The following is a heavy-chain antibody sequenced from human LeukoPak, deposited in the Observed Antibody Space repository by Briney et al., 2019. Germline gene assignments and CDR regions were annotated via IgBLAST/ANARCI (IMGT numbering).Heavy chain of an antibody. J-gene: IGHJ5*02. V-gene: IGHV1-2*02. Sequence: ASVKVSCKVSGYTLTELSMHWVRQAPGQGLEWMGWINPNSGGTNYAQKFQGRVTMTRDTSISTAYMELSRLRSDDTAVYYCARVAVAGRGTAPNWFDPWGQGTLVTVSS. CDR1: GYTLTELS. CDR2: INPNSGGT. D-gene: IGHD6-19*01. CDR3: ARVAVAGRGTAPNWFDP.